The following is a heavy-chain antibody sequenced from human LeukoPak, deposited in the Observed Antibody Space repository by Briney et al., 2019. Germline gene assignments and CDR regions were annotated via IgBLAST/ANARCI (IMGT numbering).Heavy chain of an antibody. D-gene: IGHD6-19*01. CDR2: IHYSGST. Sequence: PSESLSLTCTVSGGTISSYYWNWIRQPPGKGLEWIGYIHYSGSTKYNPSLKSRVTISVDTSKNQFSLKLSSVTAADTAVYYCARWYSSGWAFDYWGQGTLVTVSS. J-gene: IGHJ4*02. CDR1: GGTISSYY. V-gene: IGHV4-59*08. CDR3: ARWYSSGWAFDY.